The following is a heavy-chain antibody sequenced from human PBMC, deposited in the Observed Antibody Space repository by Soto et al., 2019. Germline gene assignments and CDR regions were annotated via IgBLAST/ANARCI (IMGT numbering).Heavy chain of an antibody. CDR2: FRAGGDDGTT. V-gene: IGHV3-23*01. Sequence: PGGSLRLSCGACGCTLSNYSMSGVREERGKRLEWVSGFRAGGDDGTTYYADSVKGRFTISRDNSKNTLFLQMNSLRAEDTAIYYCAKKVNSGSGSQYFDYFGQGTLVTVSS. D-gene: IGHD3-10*01. CDR3: AKKVNSGSGSQYFDY. J-gene: IGHJ4*02. CDR1: GCTLSNYS.